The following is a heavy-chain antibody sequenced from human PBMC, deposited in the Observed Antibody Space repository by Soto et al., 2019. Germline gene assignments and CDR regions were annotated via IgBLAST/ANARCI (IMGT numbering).Heavy chain of an antibody. CDR1: GGTFSSYA. CDR2: IIPIFGTA. V-gene: IGHV1-69*13. D-gene: IGHD3-10*01. Sequence: SVKVSCKASGGTFSSYAISWVRQAPGQGLEWMGGIIPIFGTANYAQKFQGRVTITADESTSTAYMELSSLRSEDTAVYYCASSNTSIWFGESPRYYYGMDVWGQGTTVTVSS. CDR3: ASSNTSIWFGESPRYYYGMDV. J-gene: IGHJ6*02.